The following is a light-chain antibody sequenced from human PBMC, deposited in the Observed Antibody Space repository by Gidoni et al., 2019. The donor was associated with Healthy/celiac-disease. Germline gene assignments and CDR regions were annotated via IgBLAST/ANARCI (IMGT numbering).Light chain of an antibody. CDR3: QPYNSYRCS. V-gene: IGKV1-5*03. CDR1: QSILSW. Sequence: DIQMTQSPSTLSASVGDRVTLTCRASQSILSWLAWYQQKPGKAPKLLLYKAYSLESGVPSSFSGSGSGTEFTLTISSLQPDDFAAYYCQPYNSYRCSFGQGTKLESK. CDR2: KAY. J-gene: IGKJ2*04.